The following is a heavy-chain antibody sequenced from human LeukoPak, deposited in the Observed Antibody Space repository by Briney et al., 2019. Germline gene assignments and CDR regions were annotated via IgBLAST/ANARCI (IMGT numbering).Heavy chain of an antibody. CDR3: AKDIGLQPGGWFDP. J-gene: IGHJ5*02. D-gene: IGHD5-18*01. Sequence: GGSLRLSCAASGFTFSSYWMSWVRQAPGKGLEWVANIKQDGSEKYYVDSVKGRFTISRDNAKNSLYLQMNSLRAEDTALYYCAKDIGLQPGGWFDPWGQGTLVTVSS. CDR1: GFTFSSYW. V-gene: IGHV3-7*03. CDR2: IKQDGSEK.